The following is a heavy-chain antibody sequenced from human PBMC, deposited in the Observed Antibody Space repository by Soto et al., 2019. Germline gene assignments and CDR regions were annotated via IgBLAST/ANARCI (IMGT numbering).Heavy chain of an antibody. V-gene: IGHV3-74*01. D-gene: IGHD2-2*01. CDR1: GFTFSSYW. CDR2: INSDGSST. J-gene: IGHJ4*02. Sequence: GGSLRLSCAASGFTFSSYWMHWVRQAPGKGLVWVSRINSDGSSTSYADSVKGRFTISRDNAKNTLYLQMNSLRAEDTAVYYCARVPAHCSSTSCYVHYWGQGTLVTVSS. CDR3: ARVPAHCSSTSCYVHY.